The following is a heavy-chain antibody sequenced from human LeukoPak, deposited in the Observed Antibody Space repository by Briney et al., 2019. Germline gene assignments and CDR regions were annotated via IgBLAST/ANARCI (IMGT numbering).Heavy chain of an antibody. Sequence: PSETLSLTCTVSGGSLTSHFWSWIRQPPGKGLEWIAYMFDSVNTKDNPSLKSRLTLSADTSKNHFSLNLTSVTAADTAVYYCAREGLAAAGRGGDYWGQGTLVTVSS. CDR3: AREGLAAAGRGGDY. CDR1: GGSLTSHF. D-gene: IGHD6-13*01. CDR2: MFDSVNT. V-gene: IGHV4-59*11. J-gene: IGHJ4*02.